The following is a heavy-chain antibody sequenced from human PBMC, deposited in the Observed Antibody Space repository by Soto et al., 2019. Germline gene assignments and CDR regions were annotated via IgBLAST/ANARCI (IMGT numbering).Heavy chain of an antibody. J-gene: IGHJ3*02. CDR2: IYYSGST. D-gene: IGHD2-2*01. Sequence: QVQLQESGPGLVKPSQTLSLTCTVSGGSISSGGYYWSWIRQHPGKGLEWIGYIYYSGSTYYNPSRKSRVTISVDTSKNQFSLKLSSVTAADTAVYYCASPYCSSTSCWYDAFDIWGQGTMVTVSS. V-gene: IGHV4-31*03. CDR1: GGSISSGGYY. CDR3: ASPYCSSTSCWYDAFDI.